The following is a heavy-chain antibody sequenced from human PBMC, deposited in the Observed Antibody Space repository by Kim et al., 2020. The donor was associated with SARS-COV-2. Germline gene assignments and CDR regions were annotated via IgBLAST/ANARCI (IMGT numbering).Heavy chain of an antibody. J-gene: IGHJ4*01. CDR3: ARDGGYSGYDPEYYFD. V-gene: IGHV4-39*07. Sequence: SETLSLTCTVSGGSISSSSYYWGWIRQPPGKGLEWIGSIYYSGSTYYNPSLKSRVTISVDTSKNQFSLKLSSVTAADTAVYYCARDGGYSGYDPEYYFD. CDR1: GGSISSSSYY. D-gene: IGHD5-12*01. CDR2: IYYSGST.